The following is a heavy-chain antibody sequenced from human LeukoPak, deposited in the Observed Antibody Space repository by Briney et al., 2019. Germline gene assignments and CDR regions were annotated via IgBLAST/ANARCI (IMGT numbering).Heavy chain of an antibody. CDR3: ARVATWSPGDY. CDR2: IKKDGSEK. D-gene: IGHD5-24*01. Sequence: GGSLRLSCAASGSTFSTYWMSWVSHAPGKGLEWVANIKKDGSEKYYVDSVKGRFTISRDNAENSLYLQMNSLRADDTAVYHCARVATWSPGDYLGQGTLVTVSS. CDR1: GSTFSTYW. V-gene: IGHV3-7*04. J-gene: IGHJ4*02.